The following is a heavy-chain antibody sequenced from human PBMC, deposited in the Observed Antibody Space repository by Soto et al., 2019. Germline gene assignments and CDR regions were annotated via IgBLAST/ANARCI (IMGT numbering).Heavy chain of an antibody. CDR3: ARDNGYCSSTSCYRAFDI. CDR2: INWNGGST. V-gene: IGHV3-20*01. D-gene: IGHD2-2*03. J-gene: IGHJ3*02. Sequence: SQRHSCAASGFKFDDYGMSRVLQAPGKGLEWVSGINWNGGSTGYADSVKGRFTISRDNAKNSLYLQMNSLRAEDTALYHCARDNGYCSSTSCYRAFDIWGQGTMVTVS. CDR1: GFKFDDYG.